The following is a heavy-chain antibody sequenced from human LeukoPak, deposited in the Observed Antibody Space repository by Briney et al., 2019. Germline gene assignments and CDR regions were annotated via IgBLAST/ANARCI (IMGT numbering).Heavy chain of an antibody. V-gene: IGHV4-34*01. D-gene: IGHD3-9*01. CDR3: TSGYFVHTFDY. CDR1: GGSFSGYY. Sequence: SETLSLTCAVYGGSFSGYYWSWIRQPPGKGLEWIGEINHSGSTNYNPSLKTRATISIDTSNNQFSLKLSSVTAADTARYYCTSGYFVHTFDYWGQGTLFTVSS. J-gene: IGHJ4*02. CDR2: INHSGST.